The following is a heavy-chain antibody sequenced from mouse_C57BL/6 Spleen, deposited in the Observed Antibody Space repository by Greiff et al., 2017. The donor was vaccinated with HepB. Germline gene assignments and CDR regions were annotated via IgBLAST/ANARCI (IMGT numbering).Heavy chain of an antibody. CDR1: GYTFTDYY. J-gene: IGHJ3*01. CDR3: ARGEGNSFAY. V-gene: IGHV1-26*01. CDR2: INPNNGGT. D-gene: IGHD2-1*01. Sequence: EVQLQQSGPELVKPGASVKISCKASGYTFTDYYMNWVKQSHGKSLEWIGDINPNNGGTSYNQKFKGKATLTVDKSSSTAYMELRSLTSEDSAVYYCARGEGNSFAYWGQGTLVTVSA.